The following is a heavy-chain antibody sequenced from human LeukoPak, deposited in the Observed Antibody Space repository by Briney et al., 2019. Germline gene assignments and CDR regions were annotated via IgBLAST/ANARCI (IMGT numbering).Heavy chain of an antibody. Sequence: GGSLRLSCAASGFTFSNYWMSWVRQAPGKGLGWVANIKQDGSEKYYVDSVKGRFTISRDNAKNSLYLQMNSLRAEDTAVYYCARDIRTYSNYYYYYGMDVWGQGTTVTVSS. V-gene: IGHV3-7*01. CDR1: GFTFSNYW. J-gene: IGHJ6*02. CDR2: IKQDGSEK. CDR3: ARDIRTYSNYYYYYGMDV. D-gene: IGHD2-15*01.